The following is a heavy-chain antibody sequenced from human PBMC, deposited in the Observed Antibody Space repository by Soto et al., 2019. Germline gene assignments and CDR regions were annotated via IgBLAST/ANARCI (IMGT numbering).Heavy chain of an antibody. V-gene: IGHV3-48*02. CDR3: ARDKDSSGWYNWFDP. Sequence: GGSLRLSCAASGFTFSSYSMNWVRQAPGKGLEWVSYISSSSSTIYYADSVKGRFTISRDNAKNSLYLQMNSLRDEDTAVYYCARDKDSSGWYNWFDPWGQGTVVTVSS. J-gene: IGHJ5*02. D-gene: IGHD6-19*01. CDR2: ISSSSSTI. CDR1: GFTFSSYS.